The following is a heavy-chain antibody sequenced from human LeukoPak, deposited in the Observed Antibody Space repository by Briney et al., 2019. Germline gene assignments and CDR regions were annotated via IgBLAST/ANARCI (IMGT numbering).Heavy chain of an antibody. CDR1: GFTFSSYG. D-gene: IGHD3-9*01. CDR2: ISYDGSNK. CDR3: AKDQGGGLRYFDWFYFDY. J-gene: IGHJ4*02. V-gene: IGHV3-30*18. Sequence: GGSLRLSCAASGFTFSSYGMHWVRQAPGKGLEWVAVISYDGSNKYYADSMKGRFTISRDNSKNTLYLQMNSLRAEDTAVYYCAKDQGGGLRYFDWFYFDYWGQGTLVTVSS.